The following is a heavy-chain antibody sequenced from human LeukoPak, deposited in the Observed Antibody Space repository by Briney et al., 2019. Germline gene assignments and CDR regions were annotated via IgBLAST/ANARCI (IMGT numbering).Heavy chain of an antibody. V-gene: IGHV3-9*03. CDR1: GFTFDDYA. CDR2: TSWNSGSI. D-gene: IGHD1-26*01. Sequence: GGSLRLSCAASGFTFDDYAMHWVRQAPGKGLEWVSGTSWNSGSIGYADSVKGRFTISRDNAKNSLYLQMNSLRAEDMALYYCAKGATTQTDDAFDIWGQGTMVTVSS. CDR3: AKGATTQTDDAFDI. J-gene: IGHJ3*02.